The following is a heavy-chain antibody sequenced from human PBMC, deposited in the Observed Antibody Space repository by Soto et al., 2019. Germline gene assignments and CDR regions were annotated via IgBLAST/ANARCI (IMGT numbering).Heavy chain of an antibody. CDR1: GFTFSSYW. V-gene: IGHV3-74*01. J-gene: IGHJ6*03. CDR2: INSDGSST. CDR3: ATTPVPADYYYMDV. Sequence: GGSLRLSCAASGFTFSSYWMHWVRQAPGKGLVWVSRINSDGSSTSYADSVKGRFTISRDNAKNTLYLQMNSLRAEDTAVYYCATTPVPADYYYMDVWGKGTTVTVSS.